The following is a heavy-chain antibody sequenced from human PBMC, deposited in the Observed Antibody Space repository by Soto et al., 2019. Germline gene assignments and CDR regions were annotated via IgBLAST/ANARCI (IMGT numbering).Heavy chain of an antibody. J-gene: IGHJ4*02. CDR1: GFTFSSYA. V-gene: IGHV3-23*01. D-gene: IGHD3-3*01. Sequence: GGSLRLSFAASGFTFSSYAMSWVRQAPGKGLEGVSAISGSGGSTYYADSVTGRFTISRDNSKNTLYLKMNSLRAEDTAVYYCATPNDYDFWSGYWGYFDYWGQGPLVTVS. CDR3: ATPNDYDFWSGYWGYFDY. CDR2: ISGSGGST.